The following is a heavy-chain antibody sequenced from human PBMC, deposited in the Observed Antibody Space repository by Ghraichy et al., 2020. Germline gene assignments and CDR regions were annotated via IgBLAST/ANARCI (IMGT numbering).Heavy chain of an antibody. V-gene: IGHV1-2*06. CDR3: ARCGTQLWLPDY. D-gene: IGHD5-18*01. CDR2: INPNTGNS. CDR1: GYIFTDYY. Sequence: ASVKVSCKASGYIFTDYYIEWVRQAPGQGLEWMGRINPNTGNSNLAQKFQGRVTMSRDTSISTVYMELSGVTSDDTAIYYCARCGTQLWLPDYWGQGALVTVSS. J-gene: IGHJ4*02.